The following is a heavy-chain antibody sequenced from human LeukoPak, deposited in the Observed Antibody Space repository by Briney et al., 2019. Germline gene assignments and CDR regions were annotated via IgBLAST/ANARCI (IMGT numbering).Heavy chain of an antibody. Sequence: QPGGSLRLSCAASGFTFRSNAMNWVRQAPGKGLEWVSVISGSGDSTYYTDSVKGRFTISRDNSKNTLFLQMNSLRPEDTALYYCAKAVGGTFDYWGQGTLVTVSS. J-gene: IGHJ4*02. D-gene: IGHD1-26*01. CDR2: ISGSGDST. CDR1: GFTFRSNA. V-gene: IGHV3-23*01. CDR3: AKAVGGTFDY.